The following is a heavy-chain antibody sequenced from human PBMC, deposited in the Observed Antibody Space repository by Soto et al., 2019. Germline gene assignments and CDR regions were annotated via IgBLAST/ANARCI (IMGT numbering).Heavy chain of an antibody. D-gene: IGHD2-2*01. CDR1: GGSISSYY. V-gene: IGHV4-59*01. CDR3: ASDGDGVPAARSNYYYYYGMDV. J-gene: IGHJ6*02. CDR2: SYYSGST. Sequence: SETLSLTCTVSGGSISSYYWSWIRQPPGKGLEWIGYSYYSGSTNYNPSLKSRVTISVDTSKNQFSLKLSSVTAAATAVYYFASDGDGVPAARSNYYYYYGMDVWGQGTTVTVS.